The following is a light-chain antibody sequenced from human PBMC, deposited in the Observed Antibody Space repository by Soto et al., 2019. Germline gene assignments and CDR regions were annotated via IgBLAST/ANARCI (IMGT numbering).Light chain of an antibody. CDR3: SSYAGSNNYV. CDR1: SSDVGGYNY. J-gene: IGLJ1*01. Sequence: QSALTQPPSASGSPGQSVTISCTGTSSDVGGYNYVSWYQQHPGKAPKLMIDEVSKRPSGVPDRFSGSKSGNTASLTVSGLQAEDEADYYCSSYAGSNNYVFGTGTKVTV. V-gene: IGLV2-8*01. CDR2: EVS.